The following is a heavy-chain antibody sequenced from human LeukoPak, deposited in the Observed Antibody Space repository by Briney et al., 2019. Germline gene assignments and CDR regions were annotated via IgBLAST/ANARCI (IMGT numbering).Heavy chain of an antibody. CDR3: ARHGSIFDY. J-gene: IGHJ4*02. D-gene: IGHD2-2*03. CDR2: ISSSSSYI. CDR1: GFTFSSYR. Sequence: PGGSLRLSWAASGFTFSSYRLTWVRQAQGKGLEWVSSISSSSSYIYYADSVKGRFTISRDNAKNSLYLQMNSLRAEDTAVYYCARHGSIFDYWGQGTLVTVSS. V-gene: IGHV3-21*01.